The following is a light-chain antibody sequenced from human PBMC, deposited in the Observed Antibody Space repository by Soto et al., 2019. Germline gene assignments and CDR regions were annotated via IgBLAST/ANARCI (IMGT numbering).Light chain of an antibody. CDR1: QSVSANY. J-gene: IGKJ3*01. CDR2: GAS. V-gene: IGKV3-20*01. Sequence: EVVLTQSPATLSLSPGERATLSCRANQSVSANYLAWYQQKPGQAPRLLIYGASSRATGIPDRFSGSGSGTDFTLTISRLEPEDFEVFYCHQYGRSPFTFGPGTKVDIK. CDR3: HQYGRSPFT.